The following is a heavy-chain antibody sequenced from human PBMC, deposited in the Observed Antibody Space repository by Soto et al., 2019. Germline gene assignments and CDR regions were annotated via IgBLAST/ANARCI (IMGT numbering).Heavy chain of an antibody. D-gene: IGHD2-15*01. CDR2: IYDSGRP. Sequence: QVQLQESVPGLVKPSETLSLTCTVSGGAFSRYYWSWIRQPPGKGLEWIGYIYDSGRPNYNPSLKTRVSISLATSMNQFSLKLNSVTAADTAVYYCARLPPADTIVVPGNMGDYWVQGTLVTVSS. CDR3: ARLPPADTIVVPGNMGDY. J-gene: IGHJ4*02. V-gene: IGHV4-59*01. CDR1: GGAFSRYY.